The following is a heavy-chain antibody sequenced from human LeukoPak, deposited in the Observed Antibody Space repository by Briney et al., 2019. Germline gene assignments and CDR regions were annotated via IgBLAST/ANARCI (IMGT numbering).Heavy chain of an antibody. J-gene: IGHJ4*02. CDR3: AREDTYGEYRPFDF. Sequence: ASVKVSCKASGYTFTGYYMHWVRQAPGQGLEWMGWINPSSGVTKFSQELQDRVTLTRDTSLSTAYMELNSLTFDDTAIYYCAREDTYGEYRPFDFWGQGAPVTVSS. V-gene: IGHV1-2*02. CDR2: INPSSGVT. CDR1: GYTFTGYY. D-gene: IGHD5-18*01.